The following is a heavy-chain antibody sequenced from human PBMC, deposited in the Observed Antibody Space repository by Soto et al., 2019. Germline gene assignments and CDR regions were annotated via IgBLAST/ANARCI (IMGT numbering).Heavy chain of an antibody. D-gene: IGHD2-15*01. Sequence: LGESLKISCKGSGYSFTSYWIGWVRQMPGKGLEWMGIIYPGDSDTRYSPSFQGQVTISADKSISTAYLQWSSLKASDTAMYYCARHRYCSGGSCYLVDTPMAPIDYWGQGTLVTVSS. CDR1: GYSFTSYW. J-gene: IGHJ4*02. CDR3: ARHRYCSGGSCYLVDTPMAPIDY. CDR2: IYPGDSDT. V-gene: IGHV5-51*01.